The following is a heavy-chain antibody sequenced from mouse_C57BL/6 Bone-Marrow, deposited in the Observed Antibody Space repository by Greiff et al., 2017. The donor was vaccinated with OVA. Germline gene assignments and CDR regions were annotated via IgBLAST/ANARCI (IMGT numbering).Heavy chain of an antibody. CDR3: ARATGTGAFDY. V-gene: IGHV5-16*01. CDR2: INYDGSST. Sequence: EVKLVESEGGLVQPGSSMKLSCTASGFTFSDYYMAWVRQVPEKGLEWVANINYDGSSTYYLDSLKSRFIISGDNAKNILYLQMSSLKSEDTATYYCARATGTGAFDYWGQGTTLTVSS. D-gene: IGHD4-1*01. J-gene: IGHJ2*01. CDR1: GFTFSDYY.